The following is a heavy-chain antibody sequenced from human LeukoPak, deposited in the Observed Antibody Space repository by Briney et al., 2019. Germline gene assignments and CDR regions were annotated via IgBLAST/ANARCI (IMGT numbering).Heavy chain of an antibody. CDR2: LSPIGTRT. D-gene: IGHD1-1*01. CDR1: GFTFSSFA. CDR3: ARASAILQPIDY. J-gene: IGHJ4*02. Sequence: GGSLRLSCAASGFTFSSFAMNWVRQAPGKGLEWVSGLSPIGTRTYYAGSVKGRVTISRDNSKNTLYIQINRLRAEDTALYFCARASAILQPIDYWGQGTLVTVSS. V-gene: IGHV3-23*01.